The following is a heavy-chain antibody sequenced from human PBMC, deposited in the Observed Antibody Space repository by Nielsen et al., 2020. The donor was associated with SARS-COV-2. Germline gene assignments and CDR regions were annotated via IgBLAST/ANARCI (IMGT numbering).Heavy chain of an antibody. D-gene: IGHD2-2*01. CDR3: ARARYCSSTSCYGGYYYYMDV. Sequence: VRQMPGKGLEWMGIIYPGDSDTGYSPSFQGQVTISADKSINTAYLQWSSLKASDTAMHYCARARYCSSTSCYGGYYYYMDVWGKGTTVTVSS. J-gene: IGHJ6*03. CDR2: IYPGDSDT. V-gene: IGHV5-51*01.